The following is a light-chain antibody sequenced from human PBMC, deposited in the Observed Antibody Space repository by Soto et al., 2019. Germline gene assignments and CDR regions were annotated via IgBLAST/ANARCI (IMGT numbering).Light chain of an antibody. V-gene: IGKV3-15*01. CDR1: QSVRSS. Sequence: EIVMTQSPGTLSVSPGERATLFCRASQSVRSSLAWYQQKPGQAPRLFIYDASTRATGIPARFSGSGSGTEFTLTISSLQPDDFASYYCQQYHSYSPLTFGGGTKVDIK. CDR3: QQYHSYSPLT. J-gene: IGKJ4*01. CDR2: DAS.